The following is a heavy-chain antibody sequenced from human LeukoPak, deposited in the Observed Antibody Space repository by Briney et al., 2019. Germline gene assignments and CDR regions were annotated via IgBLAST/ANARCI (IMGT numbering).Heavy chain of an antibody. V-gene: IGHV3-23*01. CDR2: ISGSGGST. Sequence: PGGSLRLSCAASGFTFSSYAMSWVRQAPGKGLEWVSAISGSGGSTYYADSVKGRFTISRDKSKNTLYLQMNSLRAEDTAVYYCARNRYYGGTDDAFDIWGQGTMVTVSS. J-gene: IGHJ3*02. D-gene: IGHD4-23*01. CDR3: ARNRYYGGTDDAFDI. CDR1: GFTFSSYA.